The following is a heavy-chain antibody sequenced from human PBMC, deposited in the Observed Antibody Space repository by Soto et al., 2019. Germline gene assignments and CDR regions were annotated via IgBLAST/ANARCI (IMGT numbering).Heavy chain of an antibody. D-gene: IGHD2-15*01. Sequence: PGGSLRLSCAASGFTFSSYSMNWVRQAPGKGLEWVSSISSSSSYIYYADSVKGRFTISRDNAKNSLYLQMNSLRAEDTAVYYCARVNLGYCSGGSCYAKRDYYYYGMDVWGQGTTVPVSS. J-gene: IGHJ6*02. CDR1: GFTFSSYS. V-gene: IGHV3-21*01. CDR2: ISSSSSYI. CDR3: ARVNLGYCSGGSCYAKRDYYYYGMDV.